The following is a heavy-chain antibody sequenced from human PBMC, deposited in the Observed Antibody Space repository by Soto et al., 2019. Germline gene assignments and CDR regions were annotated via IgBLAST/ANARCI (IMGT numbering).Heavy chain of an antibody. D-gene: IGHD3-22*01. CDR3: ARGDYYDSSGPFSDAFDI. J-gene: IGHJ3*02. Sequence: GGCLRLSCAASGFTFSRYAMTWVRQAPGKGLEWVSTIGSSGSNTYYADSVKGRFTISRDNSKKSLYLQMNSLRAEDTAVYYCARGDYYDSSGPFSDAFDIWGQGTMVTVSS. CDR2: IGSSGSNT. V-gene: IGHV3-23*01. CDR1: GFTFSRYA.